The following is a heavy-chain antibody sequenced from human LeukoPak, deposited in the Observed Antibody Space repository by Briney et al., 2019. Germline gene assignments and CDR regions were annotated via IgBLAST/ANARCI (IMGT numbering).Heavy chain of an antibody. Sequence: GGSLRLSCAASGFTFSSYGMHRVRQAPGKGLEWVAFIRYDGSNKYYADSVKGRFTISRDNSKNTLYLQMNSLRAEDTAVYYCAKTMSPYYYDSSGFWGQGTLVTVSS. D-gene: IGHD3-22*01. J-gene: IGHJ4*02. V-gene: IGHV3-30*02. CDR2: IRYDGSNK. CDR1: GFTFSSYG. CDR3: AKTMSPYYYDSSGF.